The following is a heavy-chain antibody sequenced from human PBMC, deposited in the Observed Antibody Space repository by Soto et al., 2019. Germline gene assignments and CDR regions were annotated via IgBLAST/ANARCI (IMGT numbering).Heavy chain of an antibody. CDR3: ARDRGAGARVYYYYGMDV. J-gene: IGHJ6*02. CDR1: GFTFSSYS. D-gene: IGHD1-26*01. Sequence: PGGSLRLSXAASGFTFSSYSMNWVRQAPGKGLEWVSSISSSSSYIYYADSVKGRFTISRDNAKNSLYLQMNSLRAEDTAVYYCARDRGAGARVYYYYGMDVWGQGTTVTVSS. V-gene: IGHV3-21*01. CDR2: ISSSSSYI.